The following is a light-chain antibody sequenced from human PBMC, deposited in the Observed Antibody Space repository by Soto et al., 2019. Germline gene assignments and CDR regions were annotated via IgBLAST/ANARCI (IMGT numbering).Light chain of an antibody. Sequence: EIVLMQSPGTLSLSPGERATLSCRASESVSSIAWYQQKPGQTPRLLIYGASSRATDIPDRFSGSGSGTDFTLTVSRLEPEDFAVYYCQQYGTSPYTFGQGTKVDIK. CDR3: QQYGTSPYT. J-gene: IGKJ2*01. CDR2: GAS. V-gene: IGKV3-20*01. CDR1: ESVSS.